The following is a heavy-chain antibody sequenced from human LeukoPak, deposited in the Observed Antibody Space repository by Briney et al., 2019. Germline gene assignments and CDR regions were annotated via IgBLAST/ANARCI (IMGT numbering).Heavy chain of an antibody. Sequence: GGSLRLSCVASGFTFSSYAMSWVRQAPGKGLEWVSAISGSGGSTYYADSVKGRFTISRDNSKNTLYLQMNSLRAEDTAVYYCAKDYSSSWSLAYYFDYWGQGTLVTVSS. CDR3: AKDYSSSWSLAYYFDY. J-gene: IGHJ4*02. D-gene: IGHD6-13*01. CDR2: ISGSGGST. V-gene: IGHV3-23*01. CDR1: GFTFSSYA.